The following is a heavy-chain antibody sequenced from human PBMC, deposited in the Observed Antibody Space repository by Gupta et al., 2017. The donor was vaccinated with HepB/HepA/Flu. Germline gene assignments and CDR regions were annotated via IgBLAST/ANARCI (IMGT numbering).Heavy chain of an antibody. Sequence: QVQLQQWGAGLLKPSETLSLSCAVYVGSFSGYYWSWIRQPPGKGLEWIGEIIHSESTNYNPSLKSRVTISADTSKNQFSLKLSSVTAADTAVYYCARRAYYTWYMDVWDKGTTVTVSS. CDR1: VGSFSGYY. J-gene: IGHJ6*03. CDR3: ARRAYYTWYMDV. V-gene: IGHV4-34*02. D-gene: IGHD4/OR15-4a*01. CDR2: IIHSEST.